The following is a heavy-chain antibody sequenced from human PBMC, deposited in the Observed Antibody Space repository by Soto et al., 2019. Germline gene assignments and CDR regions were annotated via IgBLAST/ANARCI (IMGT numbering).Heavy chain of an antibody. J-gene: IGHJ3*02. D-gene: IGHD6-19*01. V-gene: IGHV3-23*01. CDR2: ISGSGGTT. CDR3: AKTANGWFSAFDI. Sequence: EVQLLESGGGLVQPGGSLRLSCAASGFTFSSYAMSWVRQAPGKGLEWVSAISGSGGTTYYADSVKGRFTFSRDNSNNTLYLQMNSLRAEDTAVYYCAKTANGWFSAFDIWGQGTMVTGSS. CDR1: GFTFSSYA.